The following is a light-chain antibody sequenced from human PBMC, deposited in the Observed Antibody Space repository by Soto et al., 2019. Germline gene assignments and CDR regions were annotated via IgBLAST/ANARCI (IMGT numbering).Light chain of an antibody. CDR1: SSNFGAGYD. CDR3: QSYDSSLTVV. J-gene: IGLJ2*01. V-gene: IGLV1-40*01. Sequence: QSVLTQPPSVSGAPGQRVTISCTGSSSNFGAGYDVHWYQQVPGTAPKLLIYGNINRPSGVPDRFSGSKSGTSASLAITGLQADDEADYYCQSYDSSLTVVFGGGTKLTVL. CDR2: GNI.